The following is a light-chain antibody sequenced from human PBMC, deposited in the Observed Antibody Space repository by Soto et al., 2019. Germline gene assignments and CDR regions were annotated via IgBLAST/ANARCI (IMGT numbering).Light chain of an antibody. CDR3: CAYAGRDNFV. CDR2: EGT. Sequence: SFRTPPASVSWSPGQSITISCTGTSSHVGGYSLVSWYQQHPGKAPKLMIYEGTKRPSGISNRFFGSKSGNTASLTISGLQAEDEGDYYCCAYAGRDNFVFGTGTKVTV. V-gene: IGLV2-23*01. CDR1: SSHVGGYSL. J-gene: IGLJ1*01.